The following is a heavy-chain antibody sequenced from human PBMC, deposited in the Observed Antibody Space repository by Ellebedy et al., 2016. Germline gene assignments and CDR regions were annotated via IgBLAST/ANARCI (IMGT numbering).Heavy chain of an antibody. Sequence: GGSLRLXCAASGFTFDDYAMHWVRQAPGKGLEWVSGISWNSGSIGYADSVKGRFTISRDNAKNTLYLQMNSLRAEDTAVYYCADGSSYWGQGTLVTVSS. V-gene: IGHV3-9*01. CDR1: GFTFDDYA. CDR3: ADGSSY. CDR2: ISWNSGSI. D-gene: IGHD3-10*01. J-gene: IGHJ4*02.